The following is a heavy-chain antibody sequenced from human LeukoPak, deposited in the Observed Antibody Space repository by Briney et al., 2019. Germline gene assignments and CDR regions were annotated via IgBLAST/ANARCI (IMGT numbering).Heavy chain of an antibody. J-gene: IGHJ5*02. CDR3: ARAAQQYCSSTSCYLIQKHNWFDP. V-gene: IGHV1-18*01. Sequence: ASVKVSFKASGYTFTSYGISWVRQAPGQGLEWMGWISAYNGNTNYAQKLQGRVTMTTDTSTSTAYMDLRSLRSDDTAVYYCARAAQQYCSSTSCYLIQKHNWFDPWGQGTLVTVSS. CDR1: GYTFTSYG. D-gene: IGHD2-2*01. CDR2: ISAYNGNT.